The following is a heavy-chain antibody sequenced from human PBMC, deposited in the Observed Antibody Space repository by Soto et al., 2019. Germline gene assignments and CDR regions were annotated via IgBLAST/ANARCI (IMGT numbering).Heavy chain of an antibody. D-gene: IGHD5-12*01. CDR1: GFTFSSYA. J-gene: IGHJ3*02. CDR3: ARDKGYSGYDNAFDI. CDR2: ISYDGSNK. Sequence: PGGSLRLSCAASGFTFSSYAMHRVRQAPGKGLEWVAVISYDGSNKYYADSVKGRFTISRDNSKNTLYLQMNSLRAEDTAVYYCARDKGYSGYDNAFDIWGQGTMVTVSS. V-gene: IGHV3-30-3*01.